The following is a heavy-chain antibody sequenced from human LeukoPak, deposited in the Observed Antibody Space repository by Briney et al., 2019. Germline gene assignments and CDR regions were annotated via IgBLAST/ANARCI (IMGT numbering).Heavy chain of an antibody. CDR1: GFTFSSYA. CDR2: IGGSDIST. V-gene: IGHV3-23*01. Sequence: GGSLRLSCAASGFTFSSYAMTWVRQAPGKGLEGVSSIGGSDISTYYADSAKGRFSISRDNSKNTLYLQMNSLRAEDTAVYYCAKDKVSRGYFDYWGQGTLVTVSS. CDR3: AKDKVSRGYFDY. D-gene: IGHD1-26*01. J-gene: IGHJ4*02.